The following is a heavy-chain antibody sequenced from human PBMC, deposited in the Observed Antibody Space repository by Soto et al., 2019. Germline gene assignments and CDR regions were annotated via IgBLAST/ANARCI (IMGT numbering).Heavy chain of an antibody. CDR3: VKQGPTGWYHY. V-gene: IGHV3-30-3*02. J-gene: IGHJ4*02. D-gene: IGHD6-19*01. Sequence: QVQLVESGGGVVQPGRSLRLSCVASGFTFSSNVMHWVRQVAGKGLEWVAVISADGSNTIYAASVKGRFTISRYNSRNKRYLQMNSLRTDATAVYYCVKQGPTGWYHYWGQGTLVTVSS. CDR1: GFTFSSNV. CDR2: ISADGSNT.